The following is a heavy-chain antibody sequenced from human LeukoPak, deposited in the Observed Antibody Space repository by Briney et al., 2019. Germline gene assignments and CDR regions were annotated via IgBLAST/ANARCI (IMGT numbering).Heavy chain of an antibody. CDR3: ASDGSGYHFDY. CDR2: VCHSGST. J-gene: IGHJ4*02. D-gene: IGHD3-22*01. Sequence: SETLSLTCTVSNYSISISYCWGWIRQPPGKGLEWIGTVCHSGSTYYIPSLKSRVTISVDTSKNQFSLNLTSVTAADTAVYYCASDGSGYHFDYWGQGTLVTVSS. V-gene: IGHV4-38-2*02. CDR1: NYSISISYC.